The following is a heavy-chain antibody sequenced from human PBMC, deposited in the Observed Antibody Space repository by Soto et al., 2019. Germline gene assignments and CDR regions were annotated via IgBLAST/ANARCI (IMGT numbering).Heavy chain of an antibody. CDR1: GCSISSYY. CDR2: IYYSGST. CDR3: ARAAREITRVRGVNYDYYYYMDV. J-gene: IGHJ6*03. Sequence: PSETLSLTCTVSGCSISSYYWSWIRQPPGKGLEWIGYIYYSGSTNYNPSLKSRVTISVDTSKNQFSLKLRSVTAADTAVYYCARAAREITRVRGVNYDYYYYMDVWGKGTTVTVSS. V-gene: IGHV4-59*01. D-gene: IGHD3-10*01.